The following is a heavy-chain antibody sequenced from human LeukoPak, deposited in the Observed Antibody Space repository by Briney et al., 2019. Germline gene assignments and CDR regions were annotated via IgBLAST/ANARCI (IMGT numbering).Heavy chain of an antibody. CDR2: ISGSGGST. J-gene: IGHJ6*02. Sequence: GGSLRLSCAASGFTFGSYAMSWVRQAPGKGLEWVSAISGSGGSTYYADSVKGRFTISRDNSKNTLYLQMNSLRAEDTAVYYCAKVPTSRDYGDPYYYYGMDVWGQGTTVTVSS. CDR3: AKVPTSRDYGDPYYYYGMDV. CDR1: GFTFGSYA. D-gene: IGHD4-17*01. V-gene: IGHV3-23*01.